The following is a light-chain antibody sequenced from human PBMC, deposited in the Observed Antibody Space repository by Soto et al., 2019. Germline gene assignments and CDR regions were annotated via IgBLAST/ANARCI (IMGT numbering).Light chain of an antibody. V-gene: IGKV3-15*01. CDR1: QSVNSN. CDR3: QQYIDWPRT. J-gene: IGKJ4*01. CDR2: GAS. Sequence: EIVMTQSPATLSVSPGERATVSCRASQSVNSNLAWYQQKPGQAPRILIYGASTRATAIPARFSGSGSGTEFTLTITSLQSEDFAVYYCQQYIDWPRTFGGGTKVEIK.